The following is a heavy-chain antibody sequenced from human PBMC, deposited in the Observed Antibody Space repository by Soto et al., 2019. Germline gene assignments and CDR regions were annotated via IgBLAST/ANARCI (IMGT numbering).Heavy chain of an antibody. J-gene: IGHJ6*02. D-gene: IGHD6-19*01. CDR1: GFTFSSYG. Sequence: GGSLRLSCAASGFTFSSYGMHWVRQAPGKGLEWVAVISYDGSNKYYADSVKGRFTISRDNSKNTLYLQMNSLRAEDTAVYYCAKDGAIAVAGPGALFGMDVWGQGTTVTVSS. CDR2: ISYDGSNK. V-gene: IGHV3-30*18. CDR3: AKDGAIAVAGPGALFGMDV.